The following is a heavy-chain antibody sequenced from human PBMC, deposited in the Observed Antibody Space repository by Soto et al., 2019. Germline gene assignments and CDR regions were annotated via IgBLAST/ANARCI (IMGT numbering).Heavy chain of an antibody. J-gene: IGHJ6*02. CDR2: IYPGDSDT. D-gene: IGHD6-13*01. V-gene: IGHV5-51*01. CDR1: GYSFTSYW. Sequence: GESLKISCKGSGYSFTSYWIGWVRQMPGKGLEWMGIIYPGDSDTRYSPSFQGQVTISADKSISTAYLQWSSLKASDTAMYYCARLSTSRWYRYGMDVWGQGTTVTVSS. CDR3: ARLSTSRWYRYGMDV.